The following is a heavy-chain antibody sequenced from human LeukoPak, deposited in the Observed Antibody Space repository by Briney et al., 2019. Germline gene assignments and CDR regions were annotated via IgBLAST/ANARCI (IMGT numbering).Heavy chain of an antibody. Sequence: GGSLRLSCAASGFTFSSYEMNWVRQAPGKGLEWVSYISSSGSTIYYADSVKGRFTISRDNAKNSLYLQMNSLRAEDTAVYYCAREAGGYYYYGLDVWGQGTTVTVSS. D-gene: IGHD3-10*01. J-gene: IGHJ6*02. CDR1: GFTFSSYE. V-gene: IGHV3-48*03. CDR2: ISSSGSTI. CDR3: AREAGGYYYYGLDV.